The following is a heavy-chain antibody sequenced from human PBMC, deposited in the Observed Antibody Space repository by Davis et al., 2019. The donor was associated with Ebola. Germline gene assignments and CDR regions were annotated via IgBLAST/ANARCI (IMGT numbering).Heavy chain of an antibody. CDR2: ISDRGST. V-gene: IGHV4-34*01. CDR1: GGSFSGYY. Sequence: SETLSLTCAVSGGSFSGYYWSWIRQSPGKGLEWIGEISDRGSTNYNPSLKSRVTMSVDTSSDQFSLKLRSVTAADTAVYYCVRRRIAARPIDYWGQGTLVTVSS. J-gene: IGHJ4*02. CDR3: VRRRIAARPIDY. D-gene: IGHD6-6*01.